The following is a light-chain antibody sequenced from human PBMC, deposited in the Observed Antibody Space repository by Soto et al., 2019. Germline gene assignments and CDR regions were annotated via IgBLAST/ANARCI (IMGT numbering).Light chain of an antibody. CDR3: QQCYSTLWT. Sequence: DIQMTQSPSSLSASVGDRVTITCRASQSISSYLNWYQQKPGKAPKLLIYAASSLQSGVPSRFSGSGSGTDFTLTISSLQPEDFATYYCQQCYSTLWTFGQGTKVDSK. V-gene: IGKV1-39*01. CDR1: QSISSY. J-gene: IGKJ1*01. CDR2: AAS.